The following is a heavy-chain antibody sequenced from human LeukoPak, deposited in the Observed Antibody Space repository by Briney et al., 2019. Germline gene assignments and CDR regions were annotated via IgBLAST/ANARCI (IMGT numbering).Heavy chain of an antibody. Sequence: GSSVKVSCKASGGTFSSYAISWVRQAPGQGLEWMGGIIPIFGTANYAQKFQGRVTITRDTSASTAYMELSSLRSEDTAVYYCARGRGIVVVPAARPLFDPWGQGTLVTVSS. CDR2: IIPIFGTA. CDR1: GGTFSSYA. CDR3: ARGRGIVVVPAARPLFDP. V-gene: IGHV1-69*05. J-gene: IGHJ5*02. D-gene: IGHD2-2*01.